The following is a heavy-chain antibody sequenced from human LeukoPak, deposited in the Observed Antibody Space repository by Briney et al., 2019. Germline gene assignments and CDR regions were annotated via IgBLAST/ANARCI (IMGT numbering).Heavy chain of an antibody. Sequence: GGSLRLSCAASGFTFSSYWMSWVRQAPGKGLEWVANIKQDGSEKHYVDSVKGRFTISRDNAQNSLYLQMNSLRAEDTAMYYCARSLGVVAPYYYYYGMDVWGQGTTVTVPS. CDR2: IKQDGSEK. CDR1: GFTFSSYW. CDR3: ARSLGVVAPYYYYYGMDV. V-gene: IGHV3-7*01. D-gene: IGHD3-3*01. J-gene: IGHJ6*02.